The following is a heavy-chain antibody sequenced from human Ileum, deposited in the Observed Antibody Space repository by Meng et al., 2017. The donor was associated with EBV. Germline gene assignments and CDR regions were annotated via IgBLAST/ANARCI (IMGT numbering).Heavy chain of an antibody. CDR2: LYFSGST. V-gene: IGHV4-39*01. CDR3: ARRGYSSGWYAYDY. D-gene: IGHD6-19*01. J-gene: IGHJ4*02. Sequence: LQPQQSGPGLVKPSETLSLTCTSSRGSISSSDYYWGWIRQPPGKGLEWIGSLYFSGSTYSNPSLESRVTISVDTSNNQFSLKLSSVTAADTAVYYCARRGYSSGWYAYDYWGQGTLVTVSS. CDR1: RGSISSSDYY.